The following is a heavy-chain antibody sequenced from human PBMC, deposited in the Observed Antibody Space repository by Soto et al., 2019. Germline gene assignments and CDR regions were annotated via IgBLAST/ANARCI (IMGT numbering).Heavy chain of an antibody. J-gene: IGHJ4*02. D-gene: IGHD5-12*01. CDR2: ISSSSSTI. CDR1: GFTFSSFS. V-gene: IGHV3-48*01. CDR3: ASQSSEWLLFAS. Sequence: GGSLRLSCAASGFTFSSFSMDWVRQAPGKGLEWVSYISSSSSTIYYADSVKGRFTISRDNAKNSLYLQMNSLRAEDTAVYYCASQSSEWLLFASWGQGTLVTVSS.